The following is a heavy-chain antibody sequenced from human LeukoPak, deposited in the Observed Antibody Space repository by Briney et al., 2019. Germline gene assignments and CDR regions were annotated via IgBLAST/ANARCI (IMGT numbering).Heavy chain of an antibody. J-gene: IGHJ4*02. CDR1: GGTFNSYA. D-gene: IGHD6-13*01. CDR2: IIPIFGTA. V-gene: IGHV1-69*13. Sequence: ASVKVSCKASGGTFNSYAISWVRQAPGQGLEWMGGIIPIFGTANYAQKFQGRVTITADESTSTAYMELSSLRSEDTAVYYCARERVGYSSSWSSYYFDYWGQGTLVTVPS. CDR3: ARERVGYSSSWSSYYFDY.